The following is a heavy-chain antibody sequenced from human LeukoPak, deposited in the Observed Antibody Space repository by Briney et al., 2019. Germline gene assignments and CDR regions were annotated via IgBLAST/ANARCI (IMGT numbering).Heavy chain of an antibody. Sequence: GASVKVSRKASGYPFTGYYMHWVRQAPGQGLEWMGWINPSTGDTNYAQKFQGRVTMTRDTSISIAYMELSGLRSDDTAVYYCARGFDWLEVYFWGQGTLVTVSS. CDR3: ARGFDWLEVYF. D-gene: IGHD3-9*01. CDR1: GYPFTGYY. CDR2: INPSTGDT. J-gene: IGHJ4*02. V-gene: IGHV1-2*02.